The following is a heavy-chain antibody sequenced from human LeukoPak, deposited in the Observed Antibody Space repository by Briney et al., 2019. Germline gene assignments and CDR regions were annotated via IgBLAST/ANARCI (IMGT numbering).Heavy chain of an antibody. CDR1: GFTFSSYD. Sequence: GGSLRLSCAASGFTFSSYDMHWVRQVTGKGLEWVSSIGTTGDTHYAVSVKGRFTISRENAKNSLYLQMSSLSAGDTAVYYCAWSFYGDYPYWGQGTLVTVSS. CDR3: AWSFYGDYPY. D-gene: IGHD4-17*01. V-gene: IGHV3-13*01. J-gene: IGHJ4*02. CDR2: IGTTGDT.